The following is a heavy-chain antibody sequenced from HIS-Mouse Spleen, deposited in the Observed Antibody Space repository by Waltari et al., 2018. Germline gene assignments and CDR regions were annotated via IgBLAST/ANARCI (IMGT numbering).Heavy chain of an antibody. D-gene: IGHD4-17*01. Sequence: EVQLVESGGGLVQPGRSLRLSCAASGFTFDDYAIHWVRQAPGKGLEWVSGISWNSGSIGYADSVKGRFTISRDNAKNSLYLQMNSLRAEDTALYYCAKGLGMTVIDYWGQGTLVTVSS. CDR1: GFTFDDYA. J-gene: IGHJ4*02. CDR3: AKGLGMTVIDY. V-gene: IGHV3-9*01. CDR2: ISWNSGSI.